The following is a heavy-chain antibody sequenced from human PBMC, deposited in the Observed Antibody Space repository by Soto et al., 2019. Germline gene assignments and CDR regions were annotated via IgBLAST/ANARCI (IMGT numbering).Heavy chain of an antibody. CDR1: GFAFSTYG. Sequence: QVRLVESGGGVVRPGGSLRLSCVASGFAFSTYGMHWVRQAPGKGLEWVAVMSSDSGSGVTGELVRGRFTISRDNSKKTLSLQMNSLRPEDTAVYYCAKDRRECRTRKSCSGMDVWGQGTTVTVSS. J-gene: IGHJ6*02. CDR3: AKDRRECRTRKSCSGMDV. D-gene: IGHD1-7*01. CDR2: MSSDSGSG. V-gene: IGHV3-30*18.